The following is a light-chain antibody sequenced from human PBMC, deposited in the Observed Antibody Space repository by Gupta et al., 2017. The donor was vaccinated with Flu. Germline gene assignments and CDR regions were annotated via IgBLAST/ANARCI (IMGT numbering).Light chain of an antibody. V-gene: IGKV4-1*01. CDR1: QSVLYSSNNKNY. CDR3: QQYYSTLPYT. Sequence: DIVMTQSPDSLAVSLGERATINCKSSQSVLYSSNNKNYLAWYQQIPGQPPKLLIYWASTRESGVRVRFSGSGSGTHFTLTISSLQAEDVAVYYCQQYYSTLPYTFGQGTKLEIK. J-gene: IGKJ2*01. CDR2: WAS.